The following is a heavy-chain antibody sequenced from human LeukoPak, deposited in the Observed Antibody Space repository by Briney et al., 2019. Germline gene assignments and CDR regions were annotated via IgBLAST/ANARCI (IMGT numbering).Heavy chain of an antibody. J-gene: IGHJ4*02. V-gene: IGHV3-48*03. CDR3: ASASGWIDY. CDR2: ISSSGSTI. D-gene: IGHD6-19*01. Sequence: GGSLRLSCAAYGFTFSSYEMNWVRQAPGKGLEWVSFISSSGSTIYYADSVKGRFTISRDNAKNSLYLQMNSLRAEDTAVYYCASASGWIDYWGQGTLVTVSS. CDR1: GFTFSSYE.